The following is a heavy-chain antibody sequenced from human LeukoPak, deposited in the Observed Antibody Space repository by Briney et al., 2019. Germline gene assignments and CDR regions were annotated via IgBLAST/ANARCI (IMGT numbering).Heavy chain of an antibody. J-gene: IGHJ4*02. V-gene: IGHV4-59*08. Sequence: SETLSLTCTVSGGSISSYYWSWIRQPPGKGLEWIGYIYYGGSTYSSPSLKSRVTISADTSKNEFSLKLTSVTAADTAVYYCAGSSVSGTYSGGYWGQGILVTVSS. CDR3: AGSSVSGTYSGGY. CDR1: GGSISSYY. CDR2: IYYGGST. D-gene: IGHD3-10*01.